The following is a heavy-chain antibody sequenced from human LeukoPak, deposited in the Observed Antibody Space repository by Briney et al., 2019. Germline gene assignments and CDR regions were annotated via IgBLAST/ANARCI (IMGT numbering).Heavy chain of an antibody. Sequence: PGGSLRLSCAASGFTFSSYAMNWIRQASGKGLEWVSSISSSGAYIYYADLVEGRFTISRDNGKNSLYLQMNSLRAEDTAVYYCARGVGNYRYYFDFWGQGTLVTVSS. CDR1: GFTFSSYA. D-gene: IGHD3-22*01. CDR3: ARGVGNYRYYFDF. V-gene: IGHV3-21*01. CDR2: ISSSGAYI. J-gene: IGHJ4*02.